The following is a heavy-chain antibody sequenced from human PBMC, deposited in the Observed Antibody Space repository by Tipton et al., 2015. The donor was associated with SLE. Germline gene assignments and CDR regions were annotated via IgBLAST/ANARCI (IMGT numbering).Heavy chain of an antibody. CDR1: GGSFSGYS. V-gene: IGHV4-34*10. CDR2: SNPSGNT. Sequence: TLSLTCAVYGGSFSGYSWSWIRQPPGKGLEWIGESNPSGNTNYNPSLKSRITLSLDTSKNQFSLRVNSATAADTAVYYCARGGGSYYDYWGQGTLVTVSS. J-gene: IGHJ4*02. D-gene: IGHD1-26*01. CDR3: ARGGGSYYDY.